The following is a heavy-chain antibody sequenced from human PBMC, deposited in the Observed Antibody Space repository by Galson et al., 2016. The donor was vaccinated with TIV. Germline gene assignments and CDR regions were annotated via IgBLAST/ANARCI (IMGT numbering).Heavy chain of an antibody. J-gene: IGHJ4*02. CDR2: INAGNGNT. CDR1: GYTFTNYI. Sequence: SCKASGYTFTNYIMHWVRQAPGQRLEWMGWINAGNGNTKYSQKFQGRVTITRDTSASTAYMELSRLRSEDTAVYYCVGDPGYFVYWGQGTLVTVSS. V-gene: IGHV1-3*01. CDR3: VGDPGYFVY. D-gene: IGHD1-1*01.